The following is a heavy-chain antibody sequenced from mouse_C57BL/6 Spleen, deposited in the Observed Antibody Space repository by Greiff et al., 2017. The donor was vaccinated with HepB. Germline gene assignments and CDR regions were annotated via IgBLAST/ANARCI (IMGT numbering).Heavy chain of an antibody. J-gene: IGHJ3*01. V-gene: IGHV3-6*01. Sequence: EVKVEESGPGLVKPSQSLSLTCSVTGYSITSGYYWNWIRQFPGNKLEWMGYISYDGSNNYNPSLKNRISITRDTSKNQFFLKLNSVTTEDTATYYCARGVYYDYDDGAWFAYWGQGTLVTVSA. D-gene: IGHD2-4*01. CDR2: ISYDGSN. CDR3: ARGVYYDYDDGAWFAY. CDR1: GYSITSGYY.